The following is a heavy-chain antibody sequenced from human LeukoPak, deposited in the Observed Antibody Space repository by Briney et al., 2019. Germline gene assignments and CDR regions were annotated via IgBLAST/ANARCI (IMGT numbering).Heavy chain of an antibody. CDR3: ARELHSSGWYYPSYYYYYGMDV. J-gene: IGHJ6*02. CDR1: GFTFSSYW. D-gene: IGHD6-19*01. V-gene: IGHV3-7*03. CDR2: IKQDGSEK. Sequence: GGSLRLSCAASGFTFSSYWMSWVRQAPGKGLEWVANIKQDGSEKYYVDSVKGRFTISRDNAKNSLYLQMNSLRAEDTAVYYCARELHSSGWYYPSYYYYYGMDVWGQGTTVTVSS.